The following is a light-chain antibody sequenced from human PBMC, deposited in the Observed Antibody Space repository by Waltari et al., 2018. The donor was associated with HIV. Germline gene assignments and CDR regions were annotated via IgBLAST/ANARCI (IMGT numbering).Light chain of an antibody. V-gene: IGLV1-44*01. CDR3: AAWDDSLDGFV. Sequence: QSVLTQPPSASGTPGQRVTISCSGSSSNIGSNTVNWYQQVPGTAPKLLIYSNDPRPSGVPDRFSGSKSGTSASLAISGLQSEDEADYYCAAWDDSLDGFVFGTGTKVTVL. CDR2: SND. CDR1: SSNIGSNT. J-gene: IGLJ1*01.